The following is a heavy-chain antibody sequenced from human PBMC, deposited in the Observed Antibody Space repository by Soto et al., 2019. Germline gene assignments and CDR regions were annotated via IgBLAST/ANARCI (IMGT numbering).Heavy chain of an antibody. CDR3: AISRGYCSGGSCYTRGYYGMDV. D-gene: IGHD2-15*01. CDR1: GFTFSSYE. V-gene: IGHV3-48*03. J-gene: IGHJ6*02. Sequence: PGGSLRLSCAASGFTFSSYEMNWVRQAPGKGLEWVSYISSSGSTIYYADSVKGRFTISRDNSKNSLYLQMNSLRAEDTAVYYCAISRGYCSGGSCYTRGYYGMDVWGPGTTVTVSS. CDR2: ISSSGSTI.